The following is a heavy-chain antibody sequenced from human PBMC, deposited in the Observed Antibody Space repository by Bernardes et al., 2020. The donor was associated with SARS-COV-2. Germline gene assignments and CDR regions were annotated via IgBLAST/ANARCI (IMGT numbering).Heavy chain of an antibody. V-gene: IGHV3-48*04. CDR2: ISSSSSTI. J-gene: IGHJ4*02. CDR3: ARDPGGYVTSEVDLVY. Sequence: VGALILSCAASGFTFRSSSMNWVRQAPGPGLEWVSYISSSSSTIYYADSVKGRFTISRDNAKNSLYLQMNSLRAEDTAVYYCARDPGGYVTSEVDLVYWGQGTLVTVSS. D-gene: IGHD3-10*01. CDR1: GFTFRSSS.